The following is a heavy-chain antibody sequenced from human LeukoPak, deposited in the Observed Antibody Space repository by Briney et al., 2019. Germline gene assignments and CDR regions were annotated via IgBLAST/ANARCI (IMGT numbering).Heavy chain of an antibody. D-gene: IGHD3-16*01. Sequence: ASVKVSCKASGYTFTGYYMHWVRQAPGQGLEWMGRINPNSGGTNYAQKFQGRVTMTRDTSISTAYMELSRLRSDDTAVYYCARGKGVMITFGGVMGYWGQGTLVTVSS. CDR3: ARGKGVMITFGGVMGY. CDR2: INPNSGGT. J-gene: IGHJ4*02. CDR1: GYTFTGYY. V-gene: IGHV1-2*06.